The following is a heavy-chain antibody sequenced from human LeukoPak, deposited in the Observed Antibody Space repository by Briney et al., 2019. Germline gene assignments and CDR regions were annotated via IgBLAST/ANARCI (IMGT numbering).Heavy chain of an antibody. CDR2: INTNTGNP. Sequence: ASVTVSCKASGYTFTSYAMNWVRQAPGQGLEWMGWINTNTGNPTYAQGFTGRFVFSLDTSVSTAYLQISSLKAEDTAVYYCARDGAYYDSSALTDYWGQGTLVTVSS. CDR1: GYTFTSYA. V-gene: IGHV7-4-1*02. CDR3: ARDGAYYDSSALTDY. D-gene: IGHD3-22*01. J-gene: IGHJ4*02.